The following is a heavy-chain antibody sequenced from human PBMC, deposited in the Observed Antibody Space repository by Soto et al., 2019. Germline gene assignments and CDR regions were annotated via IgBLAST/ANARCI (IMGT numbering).Heavy chain of an antibody. CDR1: GGSISSGDYY. CDR3: ARSRRPQAGYFQH. J-gene: IGHJ1*01. V-gene: IGHV4-30-4*01. Sequence: QVQLQESGPGLVKPSQTLSLTCTVSGGSISSGDYYWSWIRQPPGKGLEWIGYIYYSGSTYYNPSLKSRVTISVDTSKNPVSLKLSSVTAADTAVYYCARSRRPQAGYFQHWGQGTLVTVSS. D-gene: IGHD2-2*01. CDR2: IYYSGST.